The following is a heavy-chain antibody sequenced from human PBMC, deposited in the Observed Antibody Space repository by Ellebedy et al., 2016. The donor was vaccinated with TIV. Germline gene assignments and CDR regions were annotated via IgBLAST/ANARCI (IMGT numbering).Heavy chain of an antibody. CDR3: ARVVWQLPVSYAFDI. J-gene: IGHJ3*02. Sequence: AASVKVSCKASGYTFSNYFVHWVRQAPGQGPEWMGIINPSSGSTTYAQKLQGRLTMTRDTSTSTVYMELSSLRSEDTAVYYCARVVWQLPVSYAFDIWGQGTVVTVSS. CDR1: GYTFSNYF. D-gene: IGHD2-15*01. V-gene: IGHV1-46*04. CDR2: INPSSGST.